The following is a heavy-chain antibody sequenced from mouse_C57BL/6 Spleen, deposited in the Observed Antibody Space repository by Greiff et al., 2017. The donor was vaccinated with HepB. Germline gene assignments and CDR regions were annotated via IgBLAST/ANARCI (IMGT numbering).Heavy chain of an antibody. CDR2: ISDGGSYT. D-gene: IGHD1-1*01. J-gene: IGHJ4*01. Sequence: DVQLVESGGGLVKPGGSLKLSCAASGFTFSSYAMSWVRQTPEKRLEWVATISDGGSYTYYPDNVKGRFTISRDNAKNNLYLQMSHLKSEDTAMYYCASRGVVANYAMDYWGQGTSVTVSS. CDR3: ASRGVVANYAMDY. V-gene: IGHV5-4*01. CDR1: GFTFSSYA.